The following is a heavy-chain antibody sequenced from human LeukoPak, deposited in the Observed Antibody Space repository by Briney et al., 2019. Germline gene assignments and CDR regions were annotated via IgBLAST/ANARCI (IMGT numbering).Heavy chain of an antibody. V-gene: IGHV4-59*01. J-gene: IGHJ4*02. CDR2: IYYSGST. D-gene: IGHD3-10*01. CDR1: GGSISSYY. Sequence: NPSEALSLTCTVSGGSISSYYWSWIRQPPGKGLEWIGYIYYSGSTNYNPSLKSRVTISVDTSKNQFSLKLSSVTAADTAVYYCARGVRLYGSGSYSTASADYWGQGTLVTVSS. CDR3: ARGVRLYGSGSYSTASADY.